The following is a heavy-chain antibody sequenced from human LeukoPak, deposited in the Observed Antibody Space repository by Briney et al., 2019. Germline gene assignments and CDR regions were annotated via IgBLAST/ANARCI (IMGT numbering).Heavy chain of an antibody. Sequence: GGSLRLSCAASGFTFSSYAMHWVRQAPGKGLEWVAVISYDGSNKYYADSVKGRFTISRDNSKNTLYLQMNSLRAEDTAVYYCAREGSSGYYGLVVWGQGTLVTVSS. D-gene: IGHD3-22*01. J-gene: IGHJ4*02. CDR3: AREGSSGYYGLVV. CDR1: GFTFSSYA. CDR2: ISYDGSNK. V-gene: IGHV3-30*01.